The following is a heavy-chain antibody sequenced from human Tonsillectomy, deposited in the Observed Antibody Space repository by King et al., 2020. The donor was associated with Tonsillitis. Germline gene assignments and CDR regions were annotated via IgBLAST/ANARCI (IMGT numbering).Heavy chain of an antibody. CDR3: ATGGEGSGDRPSHY. V-gene: IGHV3-7*03. J-gene: IGHJ4*02. CDR2: IKEDGSEK. Sequence: EVQLVESGGGLVQPGGSMRLSCAASGFTFSTTRMSWVRQNPGKGLEWVANIKEDGSEKNYVDSVKGRFTISRDNAKNSVYLQMNSLRVEDTAVYYCATGGEGSGDRPSHYWGQGTLVTVSS. D-gene: IGHD2-15*01. CDR1: GFTFSTTR.